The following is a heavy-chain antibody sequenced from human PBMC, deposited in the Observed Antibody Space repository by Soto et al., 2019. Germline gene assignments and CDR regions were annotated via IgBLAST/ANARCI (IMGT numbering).Heavy chain of an antibody. CDR3: AKDLRVADVPYFDY. D-gene: IGHD6-13*01. V-gene: IGHV3-30*18. J-gene: IGHJ4*02. CDR2: ISYDGSNK. CDR1: GFTFSNYG. Sequence: PGGSLRLSCAASGFTFSNYGMHWVRQAPGKGLEWVAVISYDGSNKYYADSVKGRFTISRDNSKNTLYLQMNSLRAEDTAVYYCAKDLRVADVPYFDYWGQGTLVTVSS.